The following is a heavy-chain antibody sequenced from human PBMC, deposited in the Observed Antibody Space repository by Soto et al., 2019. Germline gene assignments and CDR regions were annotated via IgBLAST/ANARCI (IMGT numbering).Heavy chain of an antibody. D-gene: IGHD1-1*01. V-gene: IGHV3-73*01. CDR2: IRSKANSYAT. J-gene: IGHJ5*02. Sequence: PGGSLRLSCAASGFTFSGSAMHWVRQASGKGLEWVGRIRSKANSYATAYAASVKGRFTISRDDSKNTAYLQMNSLKTEDTAVYYCNRPEKPDKNDNWLDPCGQGPLVTVSS. CDR3: NRPEKPDKNDNWLDP. CDR1: GFTFSGSA.